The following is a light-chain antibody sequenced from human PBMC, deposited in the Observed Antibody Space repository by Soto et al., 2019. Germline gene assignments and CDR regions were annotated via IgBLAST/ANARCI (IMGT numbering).Light chain of an antibody. V-gene: IGKV2D-29*02. CDR3: MQSTQLPPT. Sequence: DVVMTQTPLSLSLAPGQPASISCKSSQSLLHVTGETFLFWYLXRQGQSPQLXIYEVSTRVSGVPDRFSGSGSGTDLTIAISRVETDDCGIYDGMQSTQLPPTFGQGTRREIK. CDR1: QSLLHVTGETF. CDR2: EVS. J-gene: IGKJ5*01.